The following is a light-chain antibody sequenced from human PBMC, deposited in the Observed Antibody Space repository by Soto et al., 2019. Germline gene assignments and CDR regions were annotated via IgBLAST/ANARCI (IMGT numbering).Light chain of an antibody. V-gene: IGLV1-40*01. CDR2: GNS. CDR3: QSYDSSLAVV. CDR1: SSNIGAGYD. J-gene: IGLJ2*01. Sequence: QSVLTQPPSVSGAPGQSGTISCTGSSSNIGAGYDVHWYQQLPGTAPKLLIYGNSNRPSGVPDRFSGSKSGTSASLAITGLHAEYEADYYCQSYDSSLAVVFGGGTKLTVL.